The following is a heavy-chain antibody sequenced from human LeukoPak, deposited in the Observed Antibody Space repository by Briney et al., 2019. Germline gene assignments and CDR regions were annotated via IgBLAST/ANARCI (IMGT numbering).Heavy chain of an antibody. V-gene: IGHV4-59*01. J-gene: IGHJ3*02. D-gene: IGHD5-24*01. CDR1: GGSFSSFN. Sequence: SETLSLTCIVSGGSFSSFNWNWIRQPPGKGLEWIGYTYYSGSTNYNPSLKSRVTISADTSKNQFSLNLRSVTAADTAVYYCARDRDGSNAFDIWGQGTVVTVSS. CDR2: TYYSGST. CDR3: ARDRDGSNAFDI.